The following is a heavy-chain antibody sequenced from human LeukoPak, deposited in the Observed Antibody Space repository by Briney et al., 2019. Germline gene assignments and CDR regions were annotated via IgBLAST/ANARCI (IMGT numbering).Heavy chain of an antibody. CDR3: ARDYKYAFDN. CDR2: IGIDSGNT. J-gene: IGHJ4*02. Sequence: GGSLRLSCAASGFTSSDYSMNWVRQAPGKGRDWISYIGIDSGNTNYAHSVKGRFTISGDKAKNPLYLHMNSLRVDDTAVYYCARDYKYAFDNWGQGTLVTVSP. CDR1: GFTSSDYS. V-gene: IGHV3-48*01. D-gene: IGHD5-24*01.